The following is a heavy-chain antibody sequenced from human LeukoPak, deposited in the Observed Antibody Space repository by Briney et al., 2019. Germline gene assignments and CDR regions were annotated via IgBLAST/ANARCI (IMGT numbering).Heavy chain of an antibody. CDR2: INPNSGGT. Sequence: ASVKVSCKASGYTFTGYYMHWVRQAPGQGLEWMGWINPNSGGTNYAQKFQGWVTMTRDTSISTAYMELSRLRSDDTAVYYCARDHRNWGQTRVGLPGYWGQGTLVTVSS. J-gene: IGHJ4*02. D-gene: IGHD7-27*01. V-gene: IGHV1-2*04. CDR1: GYTFTGYY. CDR3: ARDHRNWGQTRVGLPGY.